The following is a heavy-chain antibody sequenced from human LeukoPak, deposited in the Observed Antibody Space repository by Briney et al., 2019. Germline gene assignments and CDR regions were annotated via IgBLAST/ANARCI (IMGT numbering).Heavy chain of an antibody. V-gene: IGHV3-23*01. CDR1: GFTFSRYA. D-gene: IGHD2-8*01. CDR3: AKAGGYCTNGVCYTGGNYYYYYMDV. Sequence: GGSLRLSCAASGFTFSRYAMSWVRHAPGKGLEWVSAISGSGGSTYYAGSVKGRFTISRDNSKNTLYLQMNRLRAEDTAVYYCAKAGGYCTNGVCYTGGNYYYYYMDVWGKGTTVTVSS. CDR2: ISGSGGST. J-gene: IGHJ6*03.